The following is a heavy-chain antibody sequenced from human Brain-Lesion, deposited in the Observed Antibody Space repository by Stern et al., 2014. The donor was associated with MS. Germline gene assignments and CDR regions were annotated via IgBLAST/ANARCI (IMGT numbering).Heavy chain of an antibody. J-gene: IGHJ5*02. D-gene: IGHD2-15*01. V-gene: IGHV4-39*02. CDR3: AGEEDIRYCSGGSCTGNWFDP. CDR2: IYYSGNT. CDR1: GGSVSSTSYA. Sequence: VQLVQSGPGLVKPSETLSLTCTVAGGSVSSTSYAWAWIRQPPGKGLEWIGPIYYSGNTYYSPSLKSRPPISLDTPKNHFPLQLRFVTAADTAVYYCAGEEDIRYCSGGSCTGNWFDPWGQGTLVTVSS.